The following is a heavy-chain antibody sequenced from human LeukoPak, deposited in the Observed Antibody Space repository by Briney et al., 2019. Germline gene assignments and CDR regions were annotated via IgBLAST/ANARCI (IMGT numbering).Heavy chain of an antibody. CDR1: GGSISSSSYY. CDR2: IYYSGST. CDR3: ARGAYYYDSSGYYYWFDP. D-gene: IGHD3-22*01. J-gene: IGHJ5*02. V-gene: IGHV4-39*07. Sequence: SETLSLTCTVSGGSISSSSYYWGWIRQPPGKGLEWIGRIYYSGSTYYNPSLKSRVTISVDTSKNQFSLKLSSVTAADTAVYYCARGAYYYDSSGYYYWFDPWGQGTLVTVSS.